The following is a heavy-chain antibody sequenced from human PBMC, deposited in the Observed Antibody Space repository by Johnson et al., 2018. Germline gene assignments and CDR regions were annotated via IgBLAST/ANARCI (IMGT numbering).Heavy chain of an antibody. D-gene: IGHD3-22*01. CDR3: AREYDSSGYYLEYFQH. CDR2: FKGNGGSA. J-gene: IGHJ1*01. CDR1: GFTFSNHA. V-gene: IGHV3-23*04. Sequence: VQLVQSGGGLVQPGGSLRLSCATSGFTFSNHAMSWVRQAPGKGLEWVSSFKGNGGSAYYADSVKGRFTISRDNSKNTLYLQMNSLRAEDTAVYYCAREYDSSGYYLEYFQHWGQGTLVTVSS.